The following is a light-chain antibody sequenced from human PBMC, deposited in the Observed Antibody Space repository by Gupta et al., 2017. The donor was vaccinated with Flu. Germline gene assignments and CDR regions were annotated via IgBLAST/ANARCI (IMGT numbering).Light chain of an antibody. CDR3: QSADSSSIYVV. Sequence: SYELTQPPSVSVSPGQTARSTCSGDALPKQYAYWYQQKAGQAPVVVIYKDSERPSGIPERFSGSSSGTKVTLTISGVQAEDEADYYCQSADSSSIYVVFGGGTKLTVL. CDR2: KDS. V-gene: IGLV3-25*02. J-gene: IGLJ2*01. CDR1: ALPKQY.